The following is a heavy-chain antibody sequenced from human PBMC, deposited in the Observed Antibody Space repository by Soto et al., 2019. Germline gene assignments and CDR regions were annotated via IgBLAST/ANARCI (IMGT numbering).Heavy chain of an antibody. CDR1: GFTFSSYA. D-gene: IGHD5-12*01. V-gene: IGHV3-23*01. J-gene: IGHJ4*02. CDR3: AKDLIRFRVATIPYYFDY. Sequence: GGSLRLSCAASGFTFSSYAMSWVRQAPGKGLEWVSAISGSGGSTYYADSVKGRFTISRDNSKNTLYLQMNSLRAEDTAVYYCAKDLIRFRVATIPYYFDYWGQGTLVTVSS. CDR2: ISGSGGST.